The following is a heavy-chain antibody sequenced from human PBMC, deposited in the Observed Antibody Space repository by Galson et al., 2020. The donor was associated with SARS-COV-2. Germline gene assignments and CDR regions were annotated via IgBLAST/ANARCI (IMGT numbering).Heavy chain of an antibody. Sequence: SGPTLVKPTQTLNVTCTFSGFSFSSSGVAVGWIRQPPGKALEWLELIYWDDDKRYSPSLKTRLTTPKDTSKNQVLLTMTNMAHVDTATYYCAHMETRDSWNPHLYFYSGLDVWGQGTTVTVSS. J-gene: IGHJ6*02. V-gene: IGHV2-5*02. CDR1: GFSFSSSGVA. D-gene: IGHD1-20*01. CDR2: IYWDDDK. CDR3: AHMETRDSWNPHLYFYSGLDV.